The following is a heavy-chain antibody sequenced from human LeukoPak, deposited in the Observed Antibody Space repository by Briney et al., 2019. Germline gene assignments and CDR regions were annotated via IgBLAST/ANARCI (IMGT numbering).Heavy chain of an antibody. CDR3: AREGRYCSSTSCYQDWFDP. D-gene: IGHD2-2*01. Sequence: SETLSLTCTVSGGSISSGDYYWSWIRQPPGKGLEWIGYIYYSGSTYYNPSLKSRVTISVDTSKNQFSLKLSSVTAADTAVYYCAREGRYCSSTSCYQDWFDPWGQGTLVTVSS. J-gene: IGHJ5*02. V-gene: IGHV4-30-4*08. CDR1: GGSISSGDYY. CDR2: IYYSGST.